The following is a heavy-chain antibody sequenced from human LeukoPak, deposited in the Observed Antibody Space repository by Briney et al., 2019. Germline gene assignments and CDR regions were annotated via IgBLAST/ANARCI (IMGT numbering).Heavy chain of an antibody. Sequence: PSETLSLTCTVSGGSISSSSYYWGWIRQPPGKGLEWIGSIYYSGSTYYNPSLKSRVTISVDTSKNQFTLKLSSVTAADTAVYYCARDGRFPPEVLPRYFDYWGQGTLVTVSS. CDR1: GGSISSSSYY. J-gene: IGHJ4*02. V-gene: IGHV4-39*06. D-gene: IGHD1-26*01. CDR3: ARDGRFPPEVLPRYFDY. CDR2: IYYSGST.